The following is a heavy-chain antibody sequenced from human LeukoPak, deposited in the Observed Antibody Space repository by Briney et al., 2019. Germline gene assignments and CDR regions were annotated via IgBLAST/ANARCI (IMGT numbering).Heavy chain of an antibody. CDR3: TRGDKSRDYFYFDL. Sequence: SQTLSLTCSVSGGSVSSGDNYWNWIRQPPGKGLEWVGYIYYSGTTDYNPSLRSRVSISLDTSKTQLSLRLSSVTAADTAVYYCTRGDKSRDYFYFDLWGQGTLVTVSS. CDR1: GGSVSSGDNY. J-gene: IGHJ4*02. D-gene: IGHD3-22*01. V-gene: IGHV4-30-4*01. CDR2: IYYSGTT.